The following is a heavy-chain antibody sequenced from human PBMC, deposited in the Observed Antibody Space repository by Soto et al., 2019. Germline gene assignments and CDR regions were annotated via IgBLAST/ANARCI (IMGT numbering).Heavy chain of an antibody. CDR2: ISGSGDST. CDR1: GFTFSSYA. CDR3: AKIPKAGYYNY. J-gene: IGHJ4*02. D-gene: IGHD3-9*01. V-gene: IGHV3-23*01. Sequence: QLGGSLRLSCAASGFTFSSYAMSWVRQAPGKGLEWVSAISGSGDSTYYADSGKGRFTISRDNSKNTLYLQLHSLRAEYTAVYYCAKIPKAGYYNYWGQGTLVTVSS.